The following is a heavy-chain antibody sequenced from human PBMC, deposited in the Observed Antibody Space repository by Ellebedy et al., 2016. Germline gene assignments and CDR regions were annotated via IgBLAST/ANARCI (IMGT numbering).Heavy chain of an antibody. CDR3: ANPSGAVGT. Sequence: SETLSLTXTVPGGSVNTRTYYWGWIRQAPGKGLEWIGIIYTGERTFYNPSLKSRVTISIATSRNQFFLELKSVTAADTAVYYCANPSGAVGTWGQGTLVTVSA. CDR1: GGSVNTRTYY. CDR2: IYTGERT. V-gene: IGHV4-39*01. D-gene: IGHD6-19*01. J-gene: IGHJ5*02.